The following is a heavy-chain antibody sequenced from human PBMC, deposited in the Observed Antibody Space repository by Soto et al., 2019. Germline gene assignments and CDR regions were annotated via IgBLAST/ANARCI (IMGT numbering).Heavy chain of an antibody. V-gene: IGHV1-18*01. D-gene: IGHD2-8*01. CDR3: ARDHGYCTNGVCSNYYYYGMDV. CDR2: ISAYNGNT. J-gene: IGHJ6*02. CDR1: GYTFTSYG. Sequence: ASVKVSCKASGYTFTSYGISWVRQAPGQGLEWMGWISAYNGNTNYAQNLRGRVTMTTDTSTSTAYMELRSLRSDDTAVYYCARDHGYCTNGVCSNYYYYGMDVWGQGTTVTVSS.